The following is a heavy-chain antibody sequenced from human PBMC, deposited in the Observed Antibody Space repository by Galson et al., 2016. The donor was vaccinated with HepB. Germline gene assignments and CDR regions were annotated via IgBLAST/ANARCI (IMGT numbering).Heavy chain of an antibody. CDR1: GYTFTNYA. J-gene: IGHJ6*02. CDR2: INTGDGYT. CDR3: ARARLPPAALDV. V-gene: IGHV1-3*04. D-gene: IGHD6-6*01. Sequence: SVKVSCKASGYTFTNYAMHWVRKAPGQRLEWMGWINTGDGYTKYSQKFQGRVIITRETSASTGYMEMSSPTSDDTAVYYCARARLPPAALDVWGQGTTVTVSS.